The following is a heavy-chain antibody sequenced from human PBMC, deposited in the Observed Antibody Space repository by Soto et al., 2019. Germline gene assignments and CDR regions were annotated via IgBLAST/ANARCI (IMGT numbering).Heavy chain of an antibody. D-gene: IGHD1-26*01. CDR2: IYWNDDG. CDR3: AHLYIWSYITPFDY. CDR1: GFSLNTAGMG. J-gene: IGHJ4*02. Sequence: QITLKESGPTLVKPTQTLTLTCSFSGFSLNTAGMGVGWIRQPPGKALEWLALIYWNDDGRYNHSLKSRLTISHDSSKNQVVLSMSNMDPVGTATYSCAHLYIWSYITPFDYWGRGILVSVSS. V-gene: IGHV2-5*01.